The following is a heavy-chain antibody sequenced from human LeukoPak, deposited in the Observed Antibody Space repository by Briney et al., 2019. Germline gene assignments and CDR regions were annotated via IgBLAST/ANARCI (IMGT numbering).Heavy chain of an antibody. CDR1: GGSISSGGYS. CDR2: IYHSGST. Sequence: PSQTLSLTCAVSGGSISSGGYSWSWIRQPPGKALEWLGYIYHSGSTYYNPSLKSRVTVSVDKSKNQFSLKLSSVTAADTAVYYCARVPVAAAGLGRGYYYYGMDVWGQGTTVTVSS. J-gene: IGHJ6*02. V-gene: IGHV4-30-2*01. D-gene: IGHD6-13*01. CDR3: ARVPVAAAGLGRGYYYYGMDV.